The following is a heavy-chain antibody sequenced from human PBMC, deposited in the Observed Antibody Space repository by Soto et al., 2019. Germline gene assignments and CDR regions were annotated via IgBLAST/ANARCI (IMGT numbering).Heavy chain of an antibody. CDR3: ARLPSPPRHPSVSDVYNWFDP. Sequence: QVQLQESGPGLVKPSGTLSLTCAVSGGSISSSNWWSWVRQPPGKGLEWIGEIYHSGSTNYNPSLKSRVTISVDKSKNQFSLKLSSVTAADTAVYYCARLPSPPRHPSVSDVYNWFDPWGQGTLVTVSS. CDR1: GGSISSSNW. CDR2: IYHSGST. V-gene: IGHV4-4*02. J-gene: IGHJ5*02.